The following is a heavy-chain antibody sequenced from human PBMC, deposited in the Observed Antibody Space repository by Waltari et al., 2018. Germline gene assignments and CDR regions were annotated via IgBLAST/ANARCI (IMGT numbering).Heavy chain of an antibody. V-gene: IGHV4-30-4*08. D-gene: IGHD4-4*01. CDR3: ARRGRTSVTYLFDY. Sequence: QVQLQESGPGLVKPSQTLSLICTVSGGSISSGDYYWSWIRQPPGKGLEWIGYIYRSGSAHYNPSLKSRVTISVDTSKNQFSLKLSSVTAADTAVYYCARRGRTSVTYLFDYWGQGTLVTVSS. J-gene: IGHJ4*02. CDR2: IYRSGSA. CDR1: GGSISSGDYY.